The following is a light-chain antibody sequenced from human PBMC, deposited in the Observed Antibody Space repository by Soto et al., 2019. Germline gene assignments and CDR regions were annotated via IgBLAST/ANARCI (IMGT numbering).Light chain of an antibody. CDR2: AAT. CDR1: YNIRNS. Sequence: DIQMTQSPSSLSASVGDRVTITCRASYNIRNSLNWYQQKPGKAPKLLIYAATTLHSGVPARFSGRGSVSGTAYALTISGLQPEDSATYYCQHSYSPPLTFGGGTRVQIK. CDR3: QHSYSPPLT. V-gene: IGKV1-39*01. J-gene: IGKJ4*01.